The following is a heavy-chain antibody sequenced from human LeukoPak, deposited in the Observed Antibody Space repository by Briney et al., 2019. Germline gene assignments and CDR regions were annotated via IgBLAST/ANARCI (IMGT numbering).Heavy chain of an antibody. CDR3: ATVISQDTATPPAFDI. Sequence: GGSLRLSCAASGFTFSSYGMHWVRQAPGKGLEWVAVIWYDGSNKYYADSVKGRFTISRDNSKNTLYLQMNSLRAEDTAVYYCATVISQDTATPPAFDIWGQGTMVTVSS. CDR1: GFTFSSYG. V-gene: IGHV3-33*01. J-gene: IGHJ3*02. D-gene: IGHD5-18*01. CDR2: IWYDGSNK.